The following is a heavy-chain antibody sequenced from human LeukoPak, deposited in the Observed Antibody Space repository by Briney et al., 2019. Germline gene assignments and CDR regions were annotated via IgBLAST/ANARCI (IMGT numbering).Heavy chain of an antibody. V-gene: IGHV3-23*01. D-gene: IGHD6-19*01. Sequence: GGSLRLSCAASGFTFSSYAMNWVRQAPGKGLEWVASISGNGGSTYYADSVKGRFTISRDNSRNAVFLQMICPRDDDTAIYYCAKVERWLVHGFDLWGRGTLVTVSS. J-gene: IGHJ2*01. CDR1: GFTFSSYA. CDR3: AKVERWLVHGFDL. CDR2: ISGNGGST.